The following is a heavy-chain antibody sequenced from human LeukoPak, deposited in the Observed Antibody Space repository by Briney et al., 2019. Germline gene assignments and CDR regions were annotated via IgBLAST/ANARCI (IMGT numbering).Heavy chain of an antibody. CDR3: ARTTMVRGVTEARVGFDP. J-gene: IGHJ5*02. Sequence: SVKVSCKASGGTFSSYTINWVRQAPGQGLEWMGGIIPIFGTANYAQKFQGRVAITADESTSTAYMELSSLRSEDTAVYYCARTTMVRGVTEARVGFDPWGQGTLVTVSS. V-gene: IGHV1-69*13. CDR2: IIPIFGTA. D-gene: IGHD3-10*01. CDR1: GGTFSSYT.